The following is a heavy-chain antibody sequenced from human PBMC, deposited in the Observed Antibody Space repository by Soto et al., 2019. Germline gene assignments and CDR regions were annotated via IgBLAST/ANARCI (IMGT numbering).Heavy chain of an antibody. CDR2: ISAYNGNT. D-gene: IGHD3-9*01. J-gene: IGHJ4*02. V-gene: IGHV1-18*01. Sequence: QVQLVQSGAEVKKPGASVKVSCKASGYAFTNYGITWVRQAPGQGLEWMGWISAYNGNTNDARKLPGRVTLTTVTSTTTAYMELRSLRSADTAVYYCARAAILAGYYSDFDYWGQGTLVTVSS. CDR1: GYAFTNYG. CDR3: ARAAILAGYYSDFDY.